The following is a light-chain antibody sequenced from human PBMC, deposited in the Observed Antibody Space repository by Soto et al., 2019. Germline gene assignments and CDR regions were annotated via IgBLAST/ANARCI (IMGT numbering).Light chain of an antibody. CDR2: KSS. Sequence: DIQMTQSPSTLSASEGDRVTISCRASQSVSIWLAWYQQKPGRAPKLLIYKSSILESGVPSRFSGSGSGTECTLTISSLQPDDFATYYCQQFNTSPWTFGQGTKVEIK. V-gene: IGKV1-5*03. CDR1: QSVSIW. J-gene: IGKJ1*01. CDR3: QQFNTSPWT.